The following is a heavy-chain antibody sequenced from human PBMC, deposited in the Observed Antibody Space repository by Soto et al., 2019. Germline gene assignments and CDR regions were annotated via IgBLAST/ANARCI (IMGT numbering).Heavy chain of an antibody. Sequence: GGSLRLSCAASGFTFSSYAMSWVRQAPGKGLEWVSAISGSGGSAYYADSVKGRFTISRDNSKNTLYLQMNSLRAEDTAVYYCTKDRYYDFWSGYPWGQGTLVTVSS. V-gene: IGHV3-23*01. CDR1: GFTFSSYA. CDR2: ISGSGGSA. J-gene: IGHJ5*02. D-gene: IGHD3-3*01. CDR3: TKDRYYDFWSGYP.